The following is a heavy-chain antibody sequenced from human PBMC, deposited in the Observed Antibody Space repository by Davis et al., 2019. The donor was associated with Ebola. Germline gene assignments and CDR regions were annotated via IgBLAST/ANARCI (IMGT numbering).Heavy chain of an antibody. D-gene: IGHD6-19*01. V-gene: IGHV3-7*03. Sequence: GESLKISCTASGFTFSSYAMNWVRQAPGKGLEWVATIKQDGSEKYYVDSVKGRFTISRDNAKSSLYLQMNSLRAEDTAVYYCARWMYSSGWSLDYWGQGTLVTVSS. CDR3: ARWMYSSGWSLDY. CDR2: IKQDGSEK. CDR1: GFTFSSYA. J-gene: IGHJ4*02.